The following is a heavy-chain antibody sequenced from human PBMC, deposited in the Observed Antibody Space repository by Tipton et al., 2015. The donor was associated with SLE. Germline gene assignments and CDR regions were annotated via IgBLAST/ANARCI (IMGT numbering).Heavy chain of an antibody. Sequence: QVQLVQSGAEVKKPGASMKVSCKASGYTFPTFGITWVRQAPGQGLEWMGWINTYNGNTNYAQKLQDRVTMTTDTSTSTAYMELRSLSSDDTAVYYCARADVRYFDWLSAADVWGQGP. J-gene: IGHJ6*02. CDR1: GYTFPTFG. V-gene: IGHV1-18*01. CDR2: INTYNGNT. CDR3: ARADVRYFDWLSAADV. D-gene: IGHD3-9*01.